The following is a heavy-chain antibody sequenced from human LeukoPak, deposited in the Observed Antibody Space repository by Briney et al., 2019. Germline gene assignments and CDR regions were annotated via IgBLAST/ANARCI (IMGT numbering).Heavy chain of an antibody. Sequence: GGSLRLSCAASGFTFTDYYMTWIRQAPGKGLEWVSTISRRGDDVYTADSVKGRLTISRDNANDSVLLQINSLRADDTAIYYCARSNDYTNYGGRGYLDHWGQGAQVTVSS. CDR3: ARSNDYTNYGGRGYLDH. J-gene: IGHJ4*02. V-gene: IGHV3-11*01. CDR2: ISRRGDDV. D-gene: IGHD4-11*01. CDR1: GFTFTDYY.